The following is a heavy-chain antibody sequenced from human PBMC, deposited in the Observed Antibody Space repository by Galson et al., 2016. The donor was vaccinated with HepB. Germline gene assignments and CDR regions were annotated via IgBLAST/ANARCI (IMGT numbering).Heavy chain of an antibody. CDR3: GGYSDPFDI. CDR1: GFRVSGKY. Sequence: SLRLSCAASGFRVSGKYMRWARQAPGKGLEWVSAIFSGDATYYRDSVKGRFTISRDPSKNTLYLPMNNLRAEDTAIYYCGGYSDPFDIWGQGTMVTVSS. V-gene: IGHV3-53*01. J-gene: IGHJ3*02. CDR2: IFSGDAT. D-gene: IGHD3-22*01.